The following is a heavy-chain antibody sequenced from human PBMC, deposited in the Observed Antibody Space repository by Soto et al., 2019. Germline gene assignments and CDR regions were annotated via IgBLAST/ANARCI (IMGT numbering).Heavy chain of an antibody. CDR2: ISSRSGTI. D-gene: IGHD4-17*01. J-gene: IGHJ4*02. Sequence: GGSLRLSCAASGFTFSTYTMNWVRQAPGKGLEWVSYISSRSGTIYFADSVKGRFTISRDNAKNSLYLQMNSLRAEDTAVYYCARVYGDYARRSFDYRGPGTLLTLFS. CDR3: ARVYGDYARRSFDY. V-gene: IGHV3-48*01. CDR1: GFTFSTYT.